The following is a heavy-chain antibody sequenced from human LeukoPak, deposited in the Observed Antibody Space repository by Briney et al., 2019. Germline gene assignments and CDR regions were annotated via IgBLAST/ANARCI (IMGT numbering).Heavy chain of an antibody. CDR3: ATLQQWLVPYQDP. CDR1: GYTFTNYA. Sequence: ASVKVSCKASGYTFTNYAMNWVRQAPGQGLEWVGWINTNTGNPTYAQGFTGRFVFSLDTSVSTAYLQISSLKAEDTAVYYCATLQQWLVPYQDPWGQGTLVTVSS. CDR2: INTNTGNP. V-gene: IGHV7-4-1*02. J-gene: IGHJ5*02. D-gene: IGHD6-19*01.